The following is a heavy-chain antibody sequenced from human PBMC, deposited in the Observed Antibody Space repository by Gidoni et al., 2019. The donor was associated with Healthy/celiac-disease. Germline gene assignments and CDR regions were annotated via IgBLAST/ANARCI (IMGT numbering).Heavy chain of an antibody. Sequence: QLQLQESGPGLVKPSETLSLTCTVSGGSISSSSYYWGWIRQPPGKGLEWIGSIYYSGSTSYTPSLKSRVTISVDTSMNQFSLKLSSVTAADTAVYYCASDGGLVLAWGLSNWFDPWGQGTLVTVSS. V-gene: IGHV4-39*01. CDR1: GGSISSSSYY. J-gene: IGHJ5*02. CDR3: ASDGGLVLAWGLSNWFDP. CDR2: IYYSGST. D-gene: IGHD3-16*02.